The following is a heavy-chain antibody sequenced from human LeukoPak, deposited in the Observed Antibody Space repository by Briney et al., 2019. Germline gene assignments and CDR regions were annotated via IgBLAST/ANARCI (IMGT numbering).Heavy chain of an antibody. CDR3: ARADYYDSSGYIDY. V-gene: IGHV3-21*01. J-gene: IGHJ4*02. CDR2: ITSSSSYI. D-gene: IGHD3-22*01. Sequence: GGSLRLSCAASGFTFSTYNMKWVRQAPGKGLEWVSSITSSSSYIYYPASVKGRFTIFRGHAKNPLYLQMNSLRAENTAVYYCARADYYDSSGYIDYWGQGTLVTVSS. CDR1: GFTFSTYN.